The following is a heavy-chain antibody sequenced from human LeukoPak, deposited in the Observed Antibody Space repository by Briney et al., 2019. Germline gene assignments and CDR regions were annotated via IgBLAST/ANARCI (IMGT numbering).Heavy chain of an antibody. D-gene: IGHD3-22*01. V-gene: IGHV3-7*01. CDR3: ASSVIVVVSVGAFDI. CDR1: GFTFSSYG. Sequence: PGGSLRLSCAASGFTFSSYGMHWVRQAPGKGLEWVANIKQDGSEKYYVDSVKGRFTISRDNAKNSLYLQMNSLRAEDTAVYYCASSVIVVVSVGAFDIWGQGTMVTVSS. CDR2: IKQDGSEK. J-gene: IGHJ3*02.